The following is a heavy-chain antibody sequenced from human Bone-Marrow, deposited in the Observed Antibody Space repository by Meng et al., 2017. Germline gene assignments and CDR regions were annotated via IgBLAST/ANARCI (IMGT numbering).Heavy chain of an antibody. J-gene: IGHJ4*02. CDR3: TRDVYYYGSGSYNLRGGYDY. CDR2: IRSKAYGGTT. V-gene: IGHV3-49*04. D-gene: IGHD3-10*01. Sequence: GESLKIFCAASGFTFSSYEINWVRQAPGKGLEWVGFIRSKAYGGTTEYAASVKGRFTISRDDSKSIAYLQMNSLKTEDTAVYYCTRDVYYYGSGSYNLRGGYDYWGQGTLVTVSS. CDR1: GFTFSSYE.